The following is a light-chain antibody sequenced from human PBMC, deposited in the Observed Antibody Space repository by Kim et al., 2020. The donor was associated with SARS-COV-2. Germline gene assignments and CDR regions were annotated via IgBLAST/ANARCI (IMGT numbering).Light chain of an antibody. J-gene: IGLJ3*02. Sequence: QSALTQPASVSGSPGQSITFSCTGTSSDVGAYTYVSWYQQHPNKAPKLMIYDVTKRPSGVSNRFSGSKSGNTASLTISGLQAEDKADYYCASYTTRSTWVFGGGTQLTVL. CDR2: DVT. CDR3: ASYTTRSTWV. CDR1: SSDVGAYTY. V-gene: IGLV2-14*03.